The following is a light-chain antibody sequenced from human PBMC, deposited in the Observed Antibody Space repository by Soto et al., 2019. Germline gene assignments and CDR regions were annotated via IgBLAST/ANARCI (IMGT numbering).Light chain of an antibody. Sequence: QSVLTQPAPVSGSLGQSITLSCTGSGGDIGAYNYVSWYQQHPGKAPKLIIYGVTHRPSGVSSRFSASKSAYTASLTISALQAEDEADYYCSSFTTTYFYVFGPGTKVTAL. J-gene: IGLJ1*01. CDR1: GGDIGAYNY. CDR2: GVT. CDR3: SSFTTTYFYV. V-gene: IGLV2-14*01.